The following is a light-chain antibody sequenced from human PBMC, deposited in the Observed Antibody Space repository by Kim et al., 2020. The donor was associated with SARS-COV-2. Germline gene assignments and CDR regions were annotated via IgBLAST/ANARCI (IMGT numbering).Light chain of an antibody. Sequence: GQKVALSCAGRTPNIGSDSVTWYQQLPGTAPKLLIYDNNKRPSGIPDRFSGSKSGTSATLGITGLQSGDEADYYCGTWDTSLRVGVFGGGTQLTVL. V-gene: IGLV1-51*01. CDR2: DNN. J-gene: IGLJ3*02. CDR3: GTWDTSLRVGV. CDR1: TPNIGSDS.